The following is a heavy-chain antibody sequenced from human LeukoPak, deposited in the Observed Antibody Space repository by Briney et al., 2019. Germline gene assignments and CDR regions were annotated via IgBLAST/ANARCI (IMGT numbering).Heavy chain of an antibody. V-gene: IGHV4-34*01. D-gene: IGHD1-1*01. Sequence: PSETLSLTCAVYGGSFSGYYWSWIRQPPGKGLEWIGEINHSGSTNYNPSLKSRVTISVDTSKNQFSLKLSSVTAADTAVYYCARHFILGEVQLERTEFDYWGQGTLVTVSS. CDR3: ARHFILGEVQLERTEFDY. J-gene: IGHJ4*02. CDR1: GGSFSGYY. CDR2: INHSGST.